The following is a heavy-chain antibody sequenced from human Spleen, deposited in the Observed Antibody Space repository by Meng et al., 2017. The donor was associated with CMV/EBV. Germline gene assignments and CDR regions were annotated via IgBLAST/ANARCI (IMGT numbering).Heavy chain of an antibody. CDR2: INPNSGGT. Sequence: ASVKVSCKASGYTFTGYYMHWVRQAPGQGLEWMGWINPNSGGTNYAQKFQGRVTITRNTSISTAYMELSSLRSEDTAVYYCARGRHDTDAFDIWGQGTMVTVSS. V-gene: IGHV1-2*02. CDR3: ARGRHDTDAFDI. J-gene: IGHJ3*02. CDR1: GYTFTGYY.